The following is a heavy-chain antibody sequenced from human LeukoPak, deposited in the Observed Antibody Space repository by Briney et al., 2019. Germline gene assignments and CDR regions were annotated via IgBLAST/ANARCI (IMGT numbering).Heavy chain of an antibody. V-gene: IGHV1-2*02. CDR1: GYTFTGYY. J-gene: IGHJ4*02. Sequence: ASVKVSCKASGYTFTGYYMHWVRQAPGQGLEWMGWINPNSGGTNYAQKFQGRVTMTRDTSISTAYMELSRLRSDDTAVYYCARGGLNYYDSSGYEDYWGQGTLVTVSS. CDR3: ARGGLNYYDSSGYEDY. D-gene: IGHD3-22*01. CDR2: INPNSGGT.